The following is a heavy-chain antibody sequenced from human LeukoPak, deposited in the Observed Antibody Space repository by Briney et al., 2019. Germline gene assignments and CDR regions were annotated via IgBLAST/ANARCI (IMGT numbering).Heavy chain of an antibody. D-gene: IGHD6-19*01. Sequence: ASVKVSCKASGYTFTGYYMHWVRQAPGQGLEWMGWINPNSGGTNYAQKFQGRVTMTRDTSISTAYMELSSLRSDDTAVYYCARRYSSGWYEGFDYSGQGTLVTVSS. CDR2: INPNSGGT. J-gene: IGHJ4*02. CDR3: ARRYSSGWYEGFDY. CDR1: GYTFTGYY. V-gene: IGHV1-2*02.